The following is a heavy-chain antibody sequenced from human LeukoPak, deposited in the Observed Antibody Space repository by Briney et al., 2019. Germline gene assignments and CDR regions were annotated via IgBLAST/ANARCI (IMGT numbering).Heavy chain of an antibody. CDR3: ARATYIRSWFHFDY. CDR2: IYYSGST. J-gene: IGHJ4*02. CDR1: GGSISTYY. D-gene: IGHD6-13*01. V-gene: IGHV4-59*13. Sequence: PSETLSLTCTVSGGSISTYYWTWIRQPPGKGLEWIGYIYYSGSTNYNPSLKSRVTISLDTSKNQFSLKLTSVPAADTAVYYCARATYIRSWFHFDYWGRGTLVTVSS.